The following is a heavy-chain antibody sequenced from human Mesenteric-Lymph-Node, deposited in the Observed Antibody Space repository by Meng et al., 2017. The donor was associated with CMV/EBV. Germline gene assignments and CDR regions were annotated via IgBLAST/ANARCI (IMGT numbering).Heavy chain of an antibody. CDR2: ISSSGSTI. Sequence: GESLKISCAASGFTFSDYYMSWIRQAPGKGLEWVSYISSSGSTIYYADSVKGRFTVSRDNAKNSLYLQMNSLRAEDTALYYCASGGWGYSSGRNWGQGTLVTVSS. CDR1: GFTFSDYY. CDR3: ASGGWGYSSGRN. J-gene: IGHJ4*02. V-gene: IGHV3-11*01. D-gene: IGHD6-19*01.